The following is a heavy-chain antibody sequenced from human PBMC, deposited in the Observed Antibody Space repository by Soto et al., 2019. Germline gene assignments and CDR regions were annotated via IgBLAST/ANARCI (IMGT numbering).Heavy chain of an antibody. CDR3: AKVWGQLVYPGIDV. J-gene: IGHJ6*02. V-gene: IGHV3-23*01. D-gene: IGHD6-13*01. CDR2: ISGGGGST. CDR1: GFTFSSYA. Sequence: EVQLLESGGGLVQPGGSLRLSCVASGFTFSSYAMSWVRQAPGKGLEWVSAISGGGGSTYYADSVKGRFTISRDNSKNTLYLQMNSLRAEDTAVYYCAKVWGQLVYPGIDVWGQGTTVTVSS.